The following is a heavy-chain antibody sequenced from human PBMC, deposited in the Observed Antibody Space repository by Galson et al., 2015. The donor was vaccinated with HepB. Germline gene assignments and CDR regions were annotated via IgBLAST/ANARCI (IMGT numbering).Heavy chain of an antibody. V-gene: IGHV3-30*18. D-gene: IGHD6-13*01. CDR3: AKGSILKASAGLLNWFDS. Sequence: SLRLSCAASGFSFIRYGMHWVRQTPDKGLEWVAALSYDGSKKYYGDAVKGRFTISRDNSNNTLYLEMNSLSLEDTAMYYCAKGSILKASAGLLNWFDSWGRGTLVTVSS. J-gene: IGHJ5*01. CDR1: GFSFIRYG. CDR2: LSYDGSKK.